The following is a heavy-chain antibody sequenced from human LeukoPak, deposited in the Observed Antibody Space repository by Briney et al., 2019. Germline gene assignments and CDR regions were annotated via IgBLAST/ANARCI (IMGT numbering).Heavy chain of an antibody. Sequence: SETLSLTCTVSGYSISSGYYWGWIRQPPGKGLEWIGSIYHSGSTYYNPSLKSRVTISVDTSKNQFSLKLSSVTAADTAVYYCARDIAAAGYSWFDPWGQGTLVTVSS. J-gene: IGHJ5*02. CDR3: ARDIAAAGYSWFDP. CDR1: GYSISSGYY. D-gene: IGHD6-13*01. CDR2: IYHSGST. V-gene: IGHV4-38-2*02.